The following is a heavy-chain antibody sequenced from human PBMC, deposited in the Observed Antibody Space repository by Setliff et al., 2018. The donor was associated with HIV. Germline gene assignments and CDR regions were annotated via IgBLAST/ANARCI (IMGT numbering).Heavy chain of an antibody. CDR2: IFNSGST. D-gene: IGHD3-22*01. Sequence: SETLSLTCTVSGGSISSYYWTWIRQHPGKGLEWIGCIFNSGSTHYKPSLKSRLTISLDTSKSQFSLNLRSVTAADTAVYYCARDLSTDSSGPYYHMDVWGRGTTVTVSS. V-gene: IGHV4-59*12. CDR3: ARDLSTDSSGPYYHMDV. J-gene: IGHJ6*03. CDR1: GGSISSYY.